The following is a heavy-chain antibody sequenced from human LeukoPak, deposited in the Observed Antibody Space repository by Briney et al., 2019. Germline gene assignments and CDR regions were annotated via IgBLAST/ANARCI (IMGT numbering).Heavy chain of an antibody. CDR3: AREWMGAGKFDP. V-gene: IGHV4-30-2*01. CDR1: GGSISSGGYS. J-gene: IGHJ5*02. Sequence: SETLSLTCAVSGGSISSGGYSWSWIRQPPGKGLEWIGYIYHSGSTYYNPSLKSRVTISVDRSKNQFSLKLSSVTAADTAVYYCAREWMGAGKFDPWAREPWSPSPQ. CDR2: IYHSGST. D-gene: IGHD3-16*01.